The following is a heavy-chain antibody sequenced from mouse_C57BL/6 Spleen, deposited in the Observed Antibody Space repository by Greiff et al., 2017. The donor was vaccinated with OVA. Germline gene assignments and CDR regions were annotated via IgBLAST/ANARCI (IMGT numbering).Heavy chain of an antibody. Sequence: QVQLKESGAELVRPGASVTLSCKASGYTFTDYEMHWVKQTPVHGLEWIGAIDPETGGTAYNQKFKGKAILTADKSSSTAYMELRSLTSEDSAVYYCTRRPIGDEHWYFDVWGTGTTVTVSS. CDR3: TRRPIGDEHWYFDV. J-gene: IGHJ1*03. CDR2: IDPETGGT. D-gene: IGHD2-14*01. V-gene: IGHV1-15*01. CDR1: GYTFTDYE.